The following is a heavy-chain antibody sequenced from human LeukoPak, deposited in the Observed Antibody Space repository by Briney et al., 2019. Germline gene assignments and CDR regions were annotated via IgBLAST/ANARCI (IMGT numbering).Heavy chain of an antibody. Sequence: GGSLRLSCAASGFTFSSYGMHWVRQAPGKGLEWVSVIWYDGSNKYYTDSVKGRFTISRDNSKNTLYLQMNSLRAEDTAVYYCAKDYSNSNNWFDPWGQGTLVTVSS. CDR3: AKDYSNSNNWFDP. J-gene: IGHJ5*02. CDR2: IWYDGSNK. D-gene: IGHD4-11*01. CDR1: GFTFSSYG. V-gene: IGHV3-33*06.